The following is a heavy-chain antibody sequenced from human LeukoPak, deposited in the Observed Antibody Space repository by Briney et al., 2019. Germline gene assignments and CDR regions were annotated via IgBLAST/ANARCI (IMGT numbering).Heavy chain of an antibody. CDR2: INHSGST. CDR3: ARGRIGLAY. D-gene: IGHD1-26*01. V-gene: IGHV4-38-2*01. J-gene: IGHJ4*02. CDR1: GYSISSGYY. Sequence: PSETLSLTCAVSGYSISSGYYWGWIRQPPGKGLEWIGEINHSGSTNYNPSLKSRVTISVDTSKNQFSLKLSSVTAADTAVYYCARGRIGLAYWGQGTLVTVSS.